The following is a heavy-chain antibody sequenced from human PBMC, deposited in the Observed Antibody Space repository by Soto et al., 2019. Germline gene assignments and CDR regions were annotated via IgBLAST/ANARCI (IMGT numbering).Heavy chain of an antibody. D-gene: IGHD4-17*01. CDR2: INHSGST. V-gene: IGHV4-34*01. CDR1: GGSFSGYY. Sequence: PSETLSLTCAVYGGSFSGYYWSWIRQPPGKGLEWIGEINHSGSTNYNPSLKSRVTISVDTSKNQFSLKLSSVTAADTAVYYCAIAGMTDYGDYFDYWGQGTLVTVSS. CDR3: AIAGMTDYGDYFDY. J-gene: IGHJ4*02.